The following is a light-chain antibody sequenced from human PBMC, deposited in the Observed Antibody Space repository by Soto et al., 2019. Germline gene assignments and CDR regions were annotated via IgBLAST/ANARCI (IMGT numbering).Light chain of an antibody. V-gene: IGLV2-8*01. J-gene: IGLJ2*01. CDR1: SSDVGAYKY. CDR3: SSYVGTNTVI. CDR2: EVS. Sequence: QSALTQPPSASGSPGQSVTISCTGTSSDVGAYKYVSWYQQYSGKAPKLMIYEVSKRPSGVPDRFSGSKSGNTASLTVSGLQAEDEADYYCSSYVGTNTVIFGGGTKLTVL.